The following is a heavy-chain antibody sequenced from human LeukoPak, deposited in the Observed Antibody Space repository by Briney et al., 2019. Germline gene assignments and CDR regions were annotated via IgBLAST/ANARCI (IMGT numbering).Heavy chain of an antibody. CDR1: GGSISSGGYY. D-gene: IGHD1-26*01. CDR2: ISGSGGST. V-gene: IGHV3-23*01. Sequence: ETLSLTCTVSGGSISSGGYYWSWVRQAPGKGLEWVSAISGSGGSTYYADSVKGRFTISRDNSKNTLYLQMNSLRAEDTAVYYCAKDTHWGYSGWELLYWGQGTLVTVSS. J-gene: IGHJ4*02. CDR3: AKDTHWGYSGWELLY.